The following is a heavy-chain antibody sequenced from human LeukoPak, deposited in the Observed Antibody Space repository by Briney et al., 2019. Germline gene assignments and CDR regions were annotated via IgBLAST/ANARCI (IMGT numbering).Heavy chain of an antibody. Sequence: GGSLRLSCAASGFIFSDHYMGWIRQAPGKGLEWVSYIGYSTSTIYYADSVKGRFTISRDNAKSSLYLQMDSLRAEDTAVYYCARSSSGWYARFDPWGQGTLVTVSS. V-gene: IGHV3-11*01. J-gene: IGHJ5*02. CDR1: GFIFSDHY. CDR2: IGYSTSTI. D-gene: IGHD6-19*01. CDR3: ARSSSGWYARFDP.